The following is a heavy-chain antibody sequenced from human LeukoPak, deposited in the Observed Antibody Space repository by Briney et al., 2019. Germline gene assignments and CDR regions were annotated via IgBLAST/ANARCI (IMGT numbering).Heavy chain of an antibody. CDR2: ISRSSRTI. Sequence: GGSLRLSCAASGFTFSTYSMNWVRQAPGKGLEWVSYISRSSRTIYYADSVKGRFTISRDNGKNSLYVQWSSLRDEDTALYYCARDPIYYYGSPWGRGTLVSVSS. V-gene: IGHV3-48*02. CDR3: ARDPIYYYGSP. CDR1: GFTFSTYS. D-gene: IGHD3-10*01. J-gene: IGHJ5*02.